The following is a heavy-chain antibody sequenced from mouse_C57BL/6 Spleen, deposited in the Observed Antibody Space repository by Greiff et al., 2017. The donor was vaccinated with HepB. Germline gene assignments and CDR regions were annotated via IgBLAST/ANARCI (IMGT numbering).Heavy chain of an antibody. CDR1: GYTFTDHT. V-gene: IGHV1-78*01. CDR2: IYPRDGST. CDR3: ARVIYYDAWFAY. D-gene: IGHD2-4*01. Sequence: VQLQQSDAELVKPGASVKISCKVSGYTFTDHTIHWMKQRPEQGLDWIGYIYPRDGSTQYTEKFKGKATLTADKSSSTAYMQLTSLTSADSAVYFCARVIYYDAWFAYWGQGTLVPGSA. J-gene: IGHJ3*01.